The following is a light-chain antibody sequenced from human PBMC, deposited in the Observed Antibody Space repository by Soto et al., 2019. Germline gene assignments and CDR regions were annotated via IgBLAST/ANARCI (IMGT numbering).Light chain of an antibody. V-gene: IGKV3-15*01. CDR1: QSVSSN. CDR3: QQHNNWPPWT. CDR2: GAS. Sequence: EIVMXXXXAXLSVSPGERATLSCRASQSVSSNLAWYQQKPGQAPRLLMYGASTRATGIPDRFSGSGSGTEFTLTISSLQSEDFAVYYCQQHNNWPPWTFGQGTKVEIK. J-gene: IGKJ1*01.